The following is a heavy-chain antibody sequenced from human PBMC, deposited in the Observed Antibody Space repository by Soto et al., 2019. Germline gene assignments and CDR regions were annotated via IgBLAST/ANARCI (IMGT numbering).Heavy chain of an antibody. CDR3: GSGSYPEYYYYYGMDV. D-gene: IGHD3-10*01. CDR2: IYPGDSDT. CDR1: GYSFTSYW. V-gene: IGHV5-51*01. J-gene: IGHJ6*02. Sequence: GESLKISCKGSGYSFTSYWIGWVRQMPGKGLEWMGIIYPGDSDTRYSPSFQGQVTISADKSISTAYLQWSSLKASDTAMYYCGSGSYPEYYYYYGMDVWGQGTTVTVSS.